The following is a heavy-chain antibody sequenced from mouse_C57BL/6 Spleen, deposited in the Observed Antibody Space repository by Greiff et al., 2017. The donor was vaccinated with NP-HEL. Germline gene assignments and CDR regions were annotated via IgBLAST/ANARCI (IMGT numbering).Heavy chain of an antibody. V-gene: IGHV1-59*01. CDR1: GYTFTSYW. CDR3: ARMRGAMDY. J-gene: IGHJ4*01. Sequence: VQLQQPGAELVRPGTSVKLSCKASGYTFTSYWMHWVKQRPGQGLEWIGVIDPSDSYTNYNQKFKGKATLTVDTSSSTAYMQLSSLTSEDSAVYYCARMRGAMDYWGQGTSVTVSS. CDR2: IDPSDSYT.